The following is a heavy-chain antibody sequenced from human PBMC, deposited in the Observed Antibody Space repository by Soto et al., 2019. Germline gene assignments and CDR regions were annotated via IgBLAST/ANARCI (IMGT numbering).Heavy chain of an antibody. V-gene: IGHV3-30-3*01. J-gene: IGHJ4*02. CDR1: GFTFSSYA. CDR3: ARERWLVLDY. Sequence: QVQLVESGGGVVQPGRSLRLSCAASGFTFSSYAMHWVRQAPGKGLEWVAVISYDGSNKYYADSVKGRFTISRDNSKNPLYLQMNSLRAEDTAVYYCARERWLVLDYWGQGTLVTVSS. D-gene: IGHD6-19*01. CDR2: ISYDGSNK.